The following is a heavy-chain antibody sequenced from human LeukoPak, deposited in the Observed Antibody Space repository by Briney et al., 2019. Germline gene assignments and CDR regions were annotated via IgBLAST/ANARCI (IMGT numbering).Heavy chain of an antibody. Sequence: GRSLRLSCAASGFTFDDYAMHWVRQAPGKGLEWVSGISWNSGSIGYADSVKGRFTISRDNAKNSLYLQMNSLRAEDTALYYCAKTSVDDYGDYEAGDAFDIWGQGTMVTVSS. CDR1: GFTFDDYA. CDR3: AKTSVDDYGDYEAGDAFDI. J-gene: IGHJ3*02. V-gene: IGHV3-9*01. CDR2: ISWNSGSI. D-gene: IGHD4-17*01.